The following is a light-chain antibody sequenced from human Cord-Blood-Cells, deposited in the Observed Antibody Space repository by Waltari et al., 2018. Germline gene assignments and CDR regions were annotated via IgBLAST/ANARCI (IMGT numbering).Light chain of an antibody. CDR2: EGS. V-gene: IGLV2-23*01. Sequence: QSALTQPASVSGSPGQSITISCTGTSRDFGSYNLVSWYQQHPGKAPKLMIYEGSKRPAGVSNRVSGSKSGNTASLTISGLQAEDEADYYCCSYAGSSTWVFGGGTKLTVL. CDR1: SRDFGSYNL. CDR3: CSYAGSSTWV. J-gene: IGLJ3*02.